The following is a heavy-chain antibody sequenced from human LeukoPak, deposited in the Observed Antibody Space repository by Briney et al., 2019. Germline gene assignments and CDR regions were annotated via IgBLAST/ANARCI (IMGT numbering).Heavy chain of an antibody. CDR1: GYTLTELS. D-gene: IGHD1-26*01. J-gene: IGHJ6*03. CDR3: ATDAGGYSGSYSSYYYYMDV. V-gene: IGHV1-24*01. Sequence: ASVKVSCKVSGYTLTELSMHWVRQAPGKGLEWMGGFDSEDGETIYAQKFQGRVTMTEDTSTDTAYMELSSLRSEDTAVYYCATDAGGYSGSYSSYYYYMDVWGKGTTVTVSS. CDR2: FDSEDGET.